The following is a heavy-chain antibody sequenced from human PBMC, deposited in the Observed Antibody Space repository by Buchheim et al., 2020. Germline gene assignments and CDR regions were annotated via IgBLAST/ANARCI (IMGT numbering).Heavy chain of an antibody. D-gene: IGHD3-9*01. CDR1: GFTFSDYY. CDR2: ISSSGSTI. V-gene: IGHV3-11*01. CDR3: ARVCPLRYFDWLPSFSGEDNWFDP. J-gene: IGHJ5*02. Sequence: QVQLVESGGGLVKPGGSLRLSCAASGFTFSDYYMSWIRQAPGKGLEWVSYISSSGSTIYYADSVKGRFTISRDNAKNSLYLQMNSLRAEDTAVYYCARVCPLRYFDWLPSFSGEDNWFDPWGQGTL.